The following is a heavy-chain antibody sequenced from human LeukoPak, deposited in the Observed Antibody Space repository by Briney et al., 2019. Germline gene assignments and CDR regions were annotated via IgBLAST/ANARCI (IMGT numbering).Heavy chain of an antibody. CDR3: AKVRYQLPRTFDY. CDR1: GFTFSSYG. J-gene: IGHJ4*02. CDR2: IRYDGSNK. Sequence: GGSLRLSCAASGFTFSSYGMHWVRQAPGKGLKWVAFIRYDGSNKYYADSVKGRFTISRDNSKNTLYLQMNSLRAEDTAVYYCAKVRYQLPRTFDYWGQGTLVTVSS. D-gene: IGHD2-2*01. V-gene: IGHV3-30*02.